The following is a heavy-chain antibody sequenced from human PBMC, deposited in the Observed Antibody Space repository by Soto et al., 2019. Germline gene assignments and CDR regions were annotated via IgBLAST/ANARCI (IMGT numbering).Heavy chain of an antibody. V-gene: IGHV1-69*13. CDR1: GGTFRNHV. CDR2: IIPIIGTP. CDR3: ARDLEFRDGNISHLDY. Sequence: SVKVSCKASGGTFRNHVFNWVRQAPGQGLEWMGGIIPIIGTPNYTQKFQGRVTITADASTNTVYLDVSSLRSQDTAVYYCARDLEFRDGNISHLDYWGQGTLVTVSS. D-gene: IGHD3-10*01. J-gene: IGHJ4*02.